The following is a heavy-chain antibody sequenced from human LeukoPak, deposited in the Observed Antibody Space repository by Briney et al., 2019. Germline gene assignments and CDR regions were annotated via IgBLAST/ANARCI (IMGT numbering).Heavy chain of an antibody. D-gene: IGHD1-26*01. CDR1: GFTYSNYA. Sequence: PGGSLSLPCPASGFTYSNYAMTWVRQAPGEGLEWVSAISSGGDTTYYAESVKGRFTISRDNSKTTLYLQMDSLRAEDTAVYYCARVGPTTRIIDYWGQGTLVTVSS. CDR2: ISSGGDTT. V-gene: IGHV3-23*01. J-gene: IGHJ4*02. CDR3: ARVGPTTRIIDY.